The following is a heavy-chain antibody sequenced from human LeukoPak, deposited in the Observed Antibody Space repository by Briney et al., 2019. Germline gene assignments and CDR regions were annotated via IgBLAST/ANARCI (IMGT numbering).Heavy chain of an antibody. D-gene: IGHD6-13*01. CDR2: IYYSGST. CDR3: ARGVIAAGGNDFDY. J-gene: IGHJ4*02. CDR1: GGSISSSSYY. Sequence: SETLSLTCTVSGGSISSSSYYWGWIRQPPGKGLEWIGSIYYSGSTNYNPSLKSRVTMSVDTSKNQLSLKMISVTAADTAVYYCARGVIAAGGNDFDYWGQGTLVTVSS. V-gene: IGHV4-39*07.